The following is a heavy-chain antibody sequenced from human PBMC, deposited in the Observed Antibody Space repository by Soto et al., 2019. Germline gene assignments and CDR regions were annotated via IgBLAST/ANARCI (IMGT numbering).Heavy chain of an antibody. D-gene: IGHD2-15*01. V-gene: IGHV3-11*03. CDR1: KFTVSAYY. CDR2: ISGDSTDR. J-gene: IGHJ3*02. CDR3: ATGQEVRMADI. Sequence: QVQLLESGGGLVRPGGSLRLSCTASKFTVSAYYMAWISQAPGKGLDWISSISGDSTDRNSADSVKGRLTISRDNAKNSLYLQISSLTVEDTAVYFCATGQEVRMADIWGSGTMVTVSS.